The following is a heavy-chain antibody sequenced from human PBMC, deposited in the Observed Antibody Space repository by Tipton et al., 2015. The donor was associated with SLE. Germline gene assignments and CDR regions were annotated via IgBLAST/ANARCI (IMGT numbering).Heavy chain of an antibody. V-gene: IGHV5-10-1*01. CDR2: FDPSDSYT. CDR3: ASSSGWDRNYFDY. CDR1: GYTFSIYW. Sequence: QLVQSGAEVKKPGESLRISCKGSGYTFSIYWITWVRQMSGKGLEWMGRFDPSDSYTNYSPSFQGHVTISADKSISTAYLQWSSLKASDTAMYYCASSSGWDRNYFDYWGQGTLVNVSS. D-gene: IGHD6-19*01. J-gene: IGHJ4*02.